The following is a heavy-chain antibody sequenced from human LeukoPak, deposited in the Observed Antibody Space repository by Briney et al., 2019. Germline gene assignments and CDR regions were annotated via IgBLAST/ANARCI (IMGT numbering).Heavy chain of an antibody. V-gene: IGHV3-30*18. J-gene: IGHJ4*02. D-gene: IGHD3-9*01. CDR2: ISYDASNK. Sequence: GGSLRLSCAASGFTFSSYGMPGVRQAPGKGLEWVAVISYDASNKYYADSVKGRFTISRDNSKKTLYLQMNSLRAEDTAVYYCAKEAYDILTGNNPYDYWGQGTLVTVSS. CDR1: GFTFSSYG. CDR3: AKEAYDILTGNNPYDY.